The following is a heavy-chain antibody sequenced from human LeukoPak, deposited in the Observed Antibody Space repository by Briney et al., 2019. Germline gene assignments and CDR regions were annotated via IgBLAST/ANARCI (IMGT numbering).Heavy chain of an antibody. CDR2: INPNSGGT. D-gene: IGHD1-26*01. CDR3: ASRSGSYFIDY. V-gene: IGHV1-2*02. J-gene: IGHJ4*02. CDR1: GYTFTSYY. Sequence: ASVKVSCKASGYTFTSYYMHWVRQAPGQGLEWMGWINPNSGGTNYAQKFQGRVTMTRDTSISTAYMELSSLRSEDTAVYYCASRSGSYFIDYWGQGTLVTVSS.